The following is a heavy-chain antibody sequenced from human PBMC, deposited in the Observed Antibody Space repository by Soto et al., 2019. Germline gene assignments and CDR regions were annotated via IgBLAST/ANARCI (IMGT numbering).Heavy chain of an antibody. D-gene: IGHD1-1*01. Sequence: GGSLRLSCAASGFTFRSYAMSWVRQAPGKGLEWVSGISGSGGSTYYADSVKGRFTISRDNSKNTLYLQMNSLRVEDTAVYYCAKGSGLEPNYYGMDVWGQGTTVTVSS. CDR3: AKGSGLEPNYYGMDV. CDR2: ISGSGGST. J-gene: IGHJ6*02. V-gene: IGHV3-23*01. CDR1: GFTFRSYA.